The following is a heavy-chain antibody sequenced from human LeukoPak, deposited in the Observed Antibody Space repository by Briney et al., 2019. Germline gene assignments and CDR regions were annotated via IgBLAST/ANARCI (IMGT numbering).Heavy chain of an antibody. V-gene: IGHV3-11*01. CDR1: GFTFSDYY. D-gene: IGHD1-26*01. Sequence: PGGSLRLSCAASGFTFSDYYMSWIRQAPGKGLEWVSYISSSGSTIYYADSVKGRFTISRDNAKNSLYLQMNSLRAEDTAVYYCARDESSSSGNYYESWGQGTLVTVSS. CDR2: ISSSGSTI. J-gene: IGHJ4*02. CDR3: ARDESSSSGNYYES.